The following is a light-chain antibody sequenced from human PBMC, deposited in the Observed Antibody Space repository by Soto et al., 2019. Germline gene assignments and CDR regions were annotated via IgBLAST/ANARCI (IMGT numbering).Light chain of an antibody. J-gene: IGLJ1*01. CDR1: SSNIRNNY. CDR2: DNN. CDR3: GTWDSSLSIYV. Sequence: HSALTQPASVSGSPGQSITISCSGSSSNIRNNYVSWYQQLPGTAPRLLIYDNNKRPSGIPDRFSGSKSGTSATLGITGLQTGDEADYYCGTWDSSLSIYVFGTGTKVTVL. V-gene: IGLV1-51*01.